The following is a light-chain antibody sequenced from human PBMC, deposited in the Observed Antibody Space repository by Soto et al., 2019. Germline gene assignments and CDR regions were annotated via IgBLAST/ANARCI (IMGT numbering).Light chain of an antibody. V-gene: IGKV1-39*01. CDR1: QSVSSY. Sequence: DIQMTQSPTSLSASVGDRVTIICRASQSVSSYLNWFQQRPGEAPKLLISAASSLHRGIPSRFSGSGSGTEFTLTISNLQPEDFAIYYCQQSYRSPRAFGPGTKVDIK. CDR2: AAS. CDR3: QQSYRSPRA. J-gene: IGKJ3*01.